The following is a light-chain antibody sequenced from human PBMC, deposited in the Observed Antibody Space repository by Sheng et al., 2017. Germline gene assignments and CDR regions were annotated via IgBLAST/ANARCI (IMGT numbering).Light chain of an antibody. CDR3: AAWDDSLSGRV. J-gene: IGLJ3*02. CDR2: EVN. Sequence: QSALTQPPSASGSPGQSVTISCTGTSSDVGGYNYVSWYQQRPGKAPQLLIYEVNKRPSGVSDRFSASKSDNTASLTVSGLQAEDEADYYCAAWDDSLSGRVFGGGTKLSVL. CDR1: SSDVGGYNY. V-gene: IGLV2-8*01.